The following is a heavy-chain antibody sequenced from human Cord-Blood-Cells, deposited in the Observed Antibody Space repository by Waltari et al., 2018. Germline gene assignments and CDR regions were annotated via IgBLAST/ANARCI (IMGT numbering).Heavy chain of an antibody. CDR3: ARVTRMHFDY. CDR2: ISSSSSTI. CDR1: GFTFSSYS. J-gene: IGHJ4*02. D-gene: IGHD3-16*01. Sequence: EVKLVESGGGLVQPGGSLRLSCAASGFTFSSYSMNWVRQAPGKGLEWVSYISSSSSTIYYAASVQGRFTISRDNANNSLYLQMNILRDEDTAVYYCARVTRMHFDYWGQGTLVTVSS. V-gene: IGHV3-48*02.